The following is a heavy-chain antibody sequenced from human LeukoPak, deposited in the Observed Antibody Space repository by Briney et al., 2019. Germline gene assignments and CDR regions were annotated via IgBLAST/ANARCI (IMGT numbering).Heavy chain of an antibody. CDR3: ARDMWKRGYYDSSGYSDY. CDR1: GFTFSSYA. Sequence: GGSLRLSCAASGFTFSSYAMHWVRQAPGKGLEWVAVISYDGSNKYYADSVKGRFTISRDNSKNTLYLQMNSLRAEDTAVYYCARDMWKRGYYDSSGYSDYWGQGTLVTVSS. CDR2: ISYDGSNK. D-gene: IGHD3-22*01. V-gene: IGHV3-30*19. J-gene: IGHJ4*02.